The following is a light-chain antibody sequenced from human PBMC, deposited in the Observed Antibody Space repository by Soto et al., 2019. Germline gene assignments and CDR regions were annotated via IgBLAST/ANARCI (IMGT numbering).Light chain of an antibody. V-gene: IGKV3-20*01. CDR3: QQYGSSPRT. CDR1: QSVSSNY. J-gene: IGKJ1*01. CDR2: GAS. Sequence: EIVLTQSPGTLSLSPGERATLSCRASQSVSSNYLTWYQQKPGQAPRHLIYGASSRATGIPDRFSGSGSGTEFTLTISKLEPEDFAVYYCQQYGSSPRTFGQGTKVESK.